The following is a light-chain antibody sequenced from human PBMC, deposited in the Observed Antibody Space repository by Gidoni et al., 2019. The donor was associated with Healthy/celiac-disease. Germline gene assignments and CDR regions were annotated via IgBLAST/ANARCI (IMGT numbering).Light chain of an antibody. Sequence: ESVLTQSQRTLSLSPGERATLSCRASQSVSSSYLAWYQQKPGQAPRLLIYGASSRATGIPDRFSGSGSGTDFTFTISRLEHEDFAVYYCQQYGSSPLYTFXQXTKLEIK. CDR3: QQYGSSPLYT. V-gene: IGKV3-20*01. J-gene: IGKJ2*01. CDR2: GAS. CDR1: QSVSSSY.